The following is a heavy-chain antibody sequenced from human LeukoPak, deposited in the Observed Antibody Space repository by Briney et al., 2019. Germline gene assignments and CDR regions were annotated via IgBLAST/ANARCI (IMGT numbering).Heavy chain of an antibody. J-gene: IGHJ4*02. CDR2: IYYSGST. V-gene: IGHV4-39*07. Sequence: PSETLSLTCTVSGGSISTYYWGWIRQPPGKGLEWIGSIYYSGSTYYNPSLKSRVTISVDTSKNQFSLKLSSVTAADTAVYYCASVYYYDSSGYLNGFDYWGQGTLVTVSS. CDR1: GGSISTYY. D-gene: IGHD3-22*01. CDR3: ASVYYYDSSGYLNGFDY.